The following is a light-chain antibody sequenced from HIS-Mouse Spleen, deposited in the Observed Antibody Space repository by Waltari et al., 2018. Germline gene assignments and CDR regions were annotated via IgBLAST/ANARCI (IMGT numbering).Light chain of an antibody. Sequence: SYELTQPPSVSVSPGQTARITCPGDALPKKYAHWYHQKSGQAPVLGIYEDRKRPSGIPERFSGSSSGTMATLTISGAQVEDEADYYCYSTDSSGNHRVFGGGTKLTVL. V-gene: IGLV3-10*01. CDR3: YSTDSSGNHRV. CDR2: EDR. CDR1: ALPKKY. J-gene: IGLJ2*01.